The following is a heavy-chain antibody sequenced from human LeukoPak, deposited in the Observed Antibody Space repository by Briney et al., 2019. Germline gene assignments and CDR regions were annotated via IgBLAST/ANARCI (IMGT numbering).Heavy chain of an antibody. D-gene: IGHD4-23*01. CDR2: IKQDGSAK. CDR1: GFTFNRYW. CDR3: ASRNSLFI. Sequence: QPGGSLRLSCAASGFTFNRYWMSWVRQAPGKELQWVANIKQDGSAKYYVDSVKGRFTISRDNAKNSLYLQMNSLRAEDTAVYYCASRNSLFIWGQGTLVTVSS. J-gene: IGHJ4*02. V-gene: IGHV3-7*01.